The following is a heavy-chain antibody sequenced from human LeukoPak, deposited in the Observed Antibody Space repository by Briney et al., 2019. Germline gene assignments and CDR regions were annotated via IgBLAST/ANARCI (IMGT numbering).Heavy chain of an antibody. CDR2: IIPILGIA. V-gene: IGHV1-69*04. Sequence: SVKVSCKASGGTFSSYAISWVRQTPGQGLEWMGRIIPILGIANYAQKFQGRVTITADKSTSTACMELSSLRSEDTAVYYCARESRNWFDPWGQGTLVTVSS. J-gene: IGHJ5*02. CDR1: GGTFSSYA. CDR3: ARESRNWFDP.